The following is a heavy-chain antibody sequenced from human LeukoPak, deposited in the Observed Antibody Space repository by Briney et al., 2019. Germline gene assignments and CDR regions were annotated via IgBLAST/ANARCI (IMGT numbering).Heavy chain of an antibody. CDR2: INPYNGNT. J-gene: IGHJ4*02. Sequence: ASVKVPCKASGYTFTTYGISWVRQAPGQGLEWMGWINPYNGNTNYAQKVQGRVTMTTDTSTSTAYMELRSLRSDDTAVYYCARGGPDYDFWSGSPQLFDYWGQGTLVTVSS. D-gene: IGHD3-3*01. CDR3: ARGGPDYDFWSGSPQLFDY. CDR1: GYTFTTYG. V-gene: IGHV1-18*01.